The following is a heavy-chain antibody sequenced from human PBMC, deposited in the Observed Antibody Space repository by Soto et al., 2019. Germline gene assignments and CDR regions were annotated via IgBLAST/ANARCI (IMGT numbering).Heavy chain of an antibody. Sequence: QPGGSLRLSCAASGFTVSSNYMSWVRQAPGKGLEWVSVIYSGGSTYYADSVKGRFTISRDNSKNTLYLQMNSLRAEDTAVFYCARALDSSGLNDAFDIWGQGTMVTVSS. V-gene: IGHV3-53*01. CDR2: IYSGGST. J-gene: IGHJ3*02. CDR1: GFTVSSNY. D-gene: IGHD6-19*01. CDR3: ARALDSSGLNDAFDI.